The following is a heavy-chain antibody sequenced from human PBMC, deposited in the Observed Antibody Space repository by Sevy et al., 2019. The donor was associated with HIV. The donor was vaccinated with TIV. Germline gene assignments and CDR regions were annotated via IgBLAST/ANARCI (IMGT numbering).Heavy chain of an antibody. D-gene: IGHD2-2*01. CDR3: AIYCISTSPHNWFDP. CDR1: GGSITSGDYY. J-gene: IGHJ5*02. V-gene: IGHV4-30-4*01. Sequence: SETLSLTCTVSGGSITSGDYYWTWIRQSPGKGLEWIGYIYYSGTTYYNPALKSRVSISVDTSKNQSYLNLSSVTAADTAVYYCAIYCISTSPHNWFDPWGQGALVTVSS. CDR2: IYYSGTT.